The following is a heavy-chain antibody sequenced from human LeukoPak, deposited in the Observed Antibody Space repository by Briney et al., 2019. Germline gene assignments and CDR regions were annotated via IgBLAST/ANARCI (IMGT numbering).Heavy chain of an antibody. V-gene: IGHV3-23*01. D-gene: IGHD3-16*02. Sequence: GGSLTPSCAAYGLISNNHATSWVSQAPERGLEWVSALSGSGASTYYADSVKGRFTISTDNSKNTLYVQMNSLRADDTAVYYCARGYTSTSLTFDDWGQGTPVTVSS. CDR3: ARGYTSTSLTFDD. CDR2: LSGSGAST. J-gene: IGHJ4*01. CDR1: GLISNNHA.